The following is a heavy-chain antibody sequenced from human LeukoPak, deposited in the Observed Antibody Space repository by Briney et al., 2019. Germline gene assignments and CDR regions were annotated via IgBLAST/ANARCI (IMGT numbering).Heavy chain of an antibody. CDR3: ARRGYSGYEAYFDY. V-gene: IGHV4-4*02. J-gene: IGHJ4*02. CDR1: GASISSSAR. Sequence: PSETLSLTCAVSGASISSSARWSWVRQFPGKGLEWIGEVYHGGGTNYNPSLKSRVTISLDNSNNHFSLRLSSVTAADTARYYCARRGYSGYEAYFDYWGQGTLVTVSS. D-gene: IGHD5-12*01. CDR2: VYHGGGT.